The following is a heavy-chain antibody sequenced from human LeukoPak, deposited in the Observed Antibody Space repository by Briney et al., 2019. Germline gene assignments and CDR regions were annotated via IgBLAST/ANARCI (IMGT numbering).Heavy chain of an antibody. CDR1: GFTFSSYS. J-gene: IGHJ4*02. Sequence: PGGSLSLSCAASGFTFSSYSMNWVRQAPGKGLEWVSYISSSSSTIYYADSVKGRFTISRDNAKNSLYLQMNSLRAEDTAVYYCARDRTLDYYDSSGYLIPSYFDYWGQGTLVTVSS. D-gene: IGHD3-22*01. CDR3: ARDRTLDYYDSSGYLIPSYFDY. V-gene: IGHV3-48*04. CDR2: ISSSSSTI.